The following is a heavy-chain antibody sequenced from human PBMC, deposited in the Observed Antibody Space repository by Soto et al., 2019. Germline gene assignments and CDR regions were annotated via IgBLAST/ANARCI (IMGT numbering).Heavy chain of an antibody. Sequence: GGSLRLSCAASGFTFDDYAMHWVRQAPGKGLEWVSGISWNSGSIGYADSVKGRFTISRDNAKNSLYLQMNSLRPEDTALYYCAKDLRSVREFDLGELSQTPTMDVWGKGTTVTVSS. D-gene: IGHD3-16*02. CDR3: AKDLRSVREFDLGELSQTPTMDV. CDR1: GFTFDDYA. V-gene: IGHV3-9*01. J-gene: IGHJ6*03. CDR2: ISWNSGSI.